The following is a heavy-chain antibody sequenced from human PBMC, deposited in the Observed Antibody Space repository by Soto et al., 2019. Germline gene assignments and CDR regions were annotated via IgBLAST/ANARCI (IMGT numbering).Heavy chain of an antibody. CDR3: GRGRSGQIVVFH. V-gene: IGHV1-2*02. D-gene: IGHD5-12*01. CDR1: GYNFTGHY. J-gene: IGHJ4*02. Sequence: QVQLVQSGAEVKKPGASVKVSCTASGYNFTGHYIHWVRQAPEQGPEWMGEIGPESGATRYAQRFQGRVTMTRDMSITTVYMELNNLRPDDMAVYYCGRGRSGQIVVFHWGQGTPVTVSS. CDR2: IGPESGAT.